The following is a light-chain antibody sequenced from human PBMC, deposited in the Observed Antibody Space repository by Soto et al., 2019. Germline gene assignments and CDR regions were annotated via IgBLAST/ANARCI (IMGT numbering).Light chain of an antibody. CDR3: QHYDDSPPRYT. Sequence: EIVLTQSPATLSLSPGERATLSCRASQSVSSRNLAWYQQKPGQAPRLVISGASSRAAGLPDKFSGSGSGTDFTLTIGRLEAEDLAFYYCQHYDDSPPRYTLDHGNKLQIK. V-gene: IGKV3-20*01. CDR1: QSVSSRN. CDR2: GAS. J-gene: IGKJ2*01.